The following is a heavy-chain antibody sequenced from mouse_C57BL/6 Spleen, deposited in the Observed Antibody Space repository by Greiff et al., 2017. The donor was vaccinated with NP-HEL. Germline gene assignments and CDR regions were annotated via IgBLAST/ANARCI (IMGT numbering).Heavy chain of an antibody. CDR3: AREDDYDGFYYYAMDY. J-gene: IGHJ4*01. V-gene: IGHV14-3*01. D-gene: IGHD2-4*01. CDR2: IDPANGNT. CDR1: GFNIKNTY. Sequence: EVQLQQSVAELVRPGASVKLSCTASGFNIKNTYMHWVKQRPEQGLEWIGRIDPANGNTKYAPKFKGKATITADTSSNTAYLQLSSLTSEDTANYYCAREDDYDGFYYYAMDYWGQGTSVTVSS.